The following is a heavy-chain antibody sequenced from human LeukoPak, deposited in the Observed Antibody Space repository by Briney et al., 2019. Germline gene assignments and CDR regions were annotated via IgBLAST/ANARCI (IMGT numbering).Heavy chain of an antibody. CDR3: ARISGGNHDDRYFDL. CDR2: IFYSGST. CDR1: GGSISSYY. D-gene: IGHD4-23*01. V-gene: IGHV4-59*12. Sequence: SETLSLTCTVSGGSISSYYWSWIRQPPGKGLEWIGYIFYSGSTKYSPSLKSRVTILVDTSKNHFSLKLSSVTAADTAVYYCARISGGNHDDRYFDLWGRGTLVTVSS. J-gene: IGHJ2*01.